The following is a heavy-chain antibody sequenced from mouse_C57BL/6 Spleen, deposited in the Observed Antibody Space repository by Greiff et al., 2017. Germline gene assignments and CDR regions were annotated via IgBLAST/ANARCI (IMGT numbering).Heavy chain of an antibody. V-gene: IGHV2-5*01. CDR1: GFSLTSYG. CDR3: AKNPYDYDRYYAMDY. J-gene: IGHJ4*01. D-gene: IGHD2-4*01. Sequence: QVQLKQSGPGLVQPSQSLSITCTVSGFSLTSYGVHWVRQSPGKGLEWLGVIWRGGSTDYNAAFMSRLSITKDNSKSQVFFKMNSLQADDTAIYXCAKNPYDYDRYYAMDYWGQGTSVTVSS. CDR2: IWRGGST.